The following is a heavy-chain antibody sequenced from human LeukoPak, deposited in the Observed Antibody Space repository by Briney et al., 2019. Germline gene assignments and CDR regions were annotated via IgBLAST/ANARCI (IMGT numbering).Heavy chain of an antibody. CDR2: ISSSSSYI. V-gene: IGHV3-21*01. CDR3: ARGEFGDYYYFYMDV. D-gene: IGHD2/OR15-2a*01. CDR1: GFTISSFS. Sequence: TGGSLRLSCAASGFTISSFSMNWVRQAPGKGLEWVSSISSSSSYIYYADSVKGRFTISRDDAKNSLFLQMNSLRAEDTATYYCARGEFGDYYYFYMDVWGKGTTVTVSS. J-gene: IGHJ6*03.